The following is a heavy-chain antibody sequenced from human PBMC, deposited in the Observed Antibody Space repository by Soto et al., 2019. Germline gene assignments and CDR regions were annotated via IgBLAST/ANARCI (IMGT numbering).Heavy chain of an antibody. V-gene: IGHV5-10-1*01. CDR3: ARQLVRGVIQNYYYYYGMDV. CDR1: GYSFTSYW. J-gene: IGHJ6*02. Sequence: GESLKISCKGSGYSFTSYWISWVRQMPGKGLEWMGRIDPSDSYTNYSPSFQGHVTISADKSISTAYMQWSSLKASETAMYYCARQLVRGVIQNYYYYYGMDVWGQGTTVTVSS. D-gene: IGHD3-10*01. CDR2: IDPSDSYT.